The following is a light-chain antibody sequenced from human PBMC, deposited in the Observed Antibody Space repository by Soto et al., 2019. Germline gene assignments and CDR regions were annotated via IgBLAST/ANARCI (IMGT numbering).Light chain of an antibody. Sequence: QSVLTQPPSASGTPGQRVTISCSGSSSNIGGNTVNWYQQLPGTAPKLLIYGNDQRPSGVPDRFSGSKSGTSASLAISGLQSEDEADYYCAAWDDSLTAFVFGPGTKLTVL. CDR3: AAWDDSLTAFV. CDR2: GND. V-gene: IGLV1-44*01. J-gene: IGLJ1*01. CDR1: SSNIGGNT.